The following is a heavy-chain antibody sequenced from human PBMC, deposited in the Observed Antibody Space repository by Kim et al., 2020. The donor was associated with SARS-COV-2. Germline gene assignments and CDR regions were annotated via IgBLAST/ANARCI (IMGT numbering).Heavy chain of an antibody. D-gene: IGHD3-22*01. V-gene: IGHV1-69*13. J-gene: IGHJ3*02. CDR1: GGTFSSYA. CDR2: IIPIFGTA. Sequence: SVKVSCKASGGTFSSYAISWVRQAPGQGLEWMGGIIPIFGTANYAQKFQGRVTITADESTSTAYMELSSLRSEDTAVYYCARDNVASSGYYYDSGDAFDIWGQGTMVTVSS. CDR3: ARDNVASSGYYYDSGDAFDI.